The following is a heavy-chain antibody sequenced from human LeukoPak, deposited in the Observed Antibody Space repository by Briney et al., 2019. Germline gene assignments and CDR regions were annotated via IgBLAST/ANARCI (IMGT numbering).Heavy chain of an antibody. J-gene: IGHJ3*01. CDR3: ARDYCGGDCRDTFDF. V-gene: IGHV5-51*01. CDR1: GYSFTSYW. Sequence: PGESLKISCKGSGYSFTSYWIGWVRQMPEKGLEWVGNIYPGDSDTRYSPSFEGQVTISADKSINTAYLEWNSLKTSDTAIYYYARDYCGGDCRDTFDFWGQGTMVTVSS. D-gene: IGHD2-21*02. CDR2: IYPGDSDT.